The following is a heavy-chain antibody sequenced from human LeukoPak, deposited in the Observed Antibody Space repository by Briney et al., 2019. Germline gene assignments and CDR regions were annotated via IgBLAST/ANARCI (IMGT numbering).Heavy chain of an antibody. CDR1: GGTFSSYA. V-gene: IGHV1-69*13. CDR3: ASSGRGLQQYYYFDY. D-gene: IGHD5-24*01. J-gene: IGHJ4*02. CDR2: IIPIFGTA. Sequence: ASVKVSCKASGGTFSSYAISWVRQAPGQGLEWMGGIIPIFGTANYAQKFQGRVTITADESTSTAYMELSSLRSEDTAVYYCASSGRGLQQYYYFDYWGQGTLVTVSS.